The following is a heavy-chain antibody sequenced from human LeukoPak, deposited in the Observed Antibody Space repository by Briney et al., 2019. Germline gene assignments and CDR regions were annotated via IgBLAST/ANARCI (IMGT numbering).Heavy chain of an antibody. D-gene: IGHD2-8*01. CDR2: IKSKTDGGTT. Sequence: GGSLRLSCAASGFTFSSYWMSWVRQAPGKGLEWVGRIKSKTDGGTTDYAAPVKGRFSISRDDSSNILYLEMNSLKTKDTAVYYCTTPLFKTSNYWGQGTLVTVSS. V-gene: IGHV3-15*01. CDR3: TTPLFKTSNY. CDR1: GFTFSSYW. J-gene: IGHJ4*02.